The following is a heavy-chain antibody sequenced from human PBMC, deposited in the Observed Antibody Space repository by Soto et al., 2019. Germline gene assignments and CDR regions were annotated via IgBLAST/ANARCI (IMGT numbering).Heavy chain of an antibody. V-gene: IGHV3-48*02. J-gene: IGHJ6*02. CDR3: ARNGGGMDV. CDR1: GFTFSNYG. Sequence: ELQLVESGGGLVQPGRSLRLFCTPSGFTFSNYGMMWFRQAPGKGLEWVSYISSSSTTINYADSVKGRFTISRDNAKNSLHLQLNSLRDEDTAVYYCARNGGGMDVWGQGTTVIVSS. D-gene: IGHD2-8*01. CDR2: ISSSSTTI.